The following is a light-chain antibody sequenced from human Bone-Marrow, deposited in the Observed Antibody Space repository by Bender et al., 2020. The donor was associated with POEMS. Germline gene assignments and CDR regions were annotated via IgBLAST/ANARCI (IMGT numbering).Light chain of an antibody. CDR1: NLGDKY. Sequence: SYDVTQPLSVSVSPGQTATITCSGDNLGDKYISWYQQKPGQSPVLVIYQDSKRPSGVPDRFSGSKSGSTASLTVSGLRIEDEADYYCSSSAGNVLLGGGTKLTVL. J-gene: IGLJ2*01. CDR3: SSSAGNVL. CDR2: QDS. V-gene: IGLV3-1*01.